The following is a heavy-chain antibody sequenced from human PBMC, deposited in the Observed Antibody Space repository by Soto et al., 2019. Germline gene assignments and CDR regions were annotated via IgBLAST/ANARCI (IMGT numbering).Heavy chain of an antibody. Sequence: ASVKDSCKVYGYTLTALSMRWVRQAPGKGLEWMGGFDPEDGETIYAQKFQGRVTMTEDTSTDTAYMELSSLRSEDTAVYYCATSGILYPEPGRGMDFDIWGQGTMVTVSS. J-gene: IGHJ3*02. CDR3: ATSGILYPEPGRGMDFDI. V-gene: IGHV1-24*01. CDR1: GYTLTALS. D-gene: IGHD2-8*01. CDR2: FDPEDGET.